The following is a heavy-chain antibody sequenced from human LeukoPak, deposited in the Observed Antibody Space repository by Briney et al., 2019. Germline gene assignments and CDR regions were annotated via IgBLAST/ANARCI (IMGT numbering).Heavy chain of an antibody. J-gene: IGHJ3*02. CDR1: GFTFRNYW. V-gene: IGHV3-7*05. CDR2: IKEDGSTK. Sequence: GGSLRLSCAASGFTFRNYWMSWVRQAPGKGLEWVGNIKEDGSTKYYLDSVKGRVTISRDNARNSLHLQMDSLRAEDTAVYYCARDGFNDRSGDNDGFDMWGQGTMVTVSS. D-gene: IGHD1-1*01. CDR3: ARDGFNDRSGDNDGFDM.